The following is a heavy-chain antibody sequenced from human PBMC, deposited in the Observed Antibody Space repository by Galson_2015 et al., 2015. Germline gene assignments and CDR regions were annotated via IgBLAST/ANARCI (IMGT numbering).Heavy chain of an antibody. CDR1: GFTFSDYD. D-gene: IGHD2-15*01. CDR3: AREGGAAKEFDY. CDR2: ISSGGSSI. Sequence: SLRLSCAASGFTFSDYDMSWIRQAPGKGLEWVSYISSGGSSINHAEFVKGRFTIFRDNAKNSQYLQMNSLRAEDTAVYYCAREGGAAKEFDYWGQGTLVTVSS. J-gene: IGHJ4*02. V-gene: IGHV3-11*01.